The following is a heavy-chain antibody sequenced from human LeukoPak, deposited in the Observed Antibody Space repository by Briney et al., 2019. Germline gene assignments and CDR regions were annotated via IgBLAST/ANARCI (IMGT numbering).Heavy chain of an antibody. V-gene: IGHV1-2*06. CDR2: INPNSGGT. D-gene: IGHD6-19*01. CDR1: GYTFTGYY. J-gene: IGHJ4*02. CDR3: AILAVAGVFDY. Sequence: GASAKVSCKASGYTFTGYYMHWVRQAPGQGLEWMGRINPNSGGTNYAQKVQGRVTMTRDTSISTAYMELSRLRSDDTAVYYCAILAVAGVFDYWGQGTLVTVSS.